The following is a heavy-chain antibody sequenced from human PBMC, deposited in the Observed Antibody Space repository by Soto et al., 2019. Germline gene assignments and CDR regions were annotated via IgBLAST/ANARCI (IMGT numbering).Heavy chain of an antibody. CDR2: IYNDGTT. J-gene: IGHJ6*02. Sequence: GGSLRLSCTASGLSVRNNYMSWVRQAPGMGLEWVSVIYNDGTTYYADSVKGRFTISRDTSKNTLSLQMDSLRAEDTAVYYCVRPLPSGRNYGMDVWGQGTPVTVYS. V-gene: IGHV3-53*01. CDR1: GLSVRNNY. D-gene: IGHD3-10*01. CDR3: VRPLPSGRNYGMDV.